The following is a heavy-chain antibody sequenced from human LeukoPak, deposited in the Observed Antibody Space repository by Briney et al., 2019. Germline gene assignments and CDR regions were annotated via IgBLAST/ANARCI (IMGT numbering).Heavy chain of an antibody. Sequence: GASVKVSCKASGYTFTGYYMHRVRQAPGQGLEWMGWINTNTGNPTYAQGFTGRFVFSLDTSVSTAYLQISSLKAEDTAVYYCARDPTHYDILTGPSARYGMDVWGQGTTVTVSS. CDR2: INTNTGNP. J-gene: IGHJ6*02. CDR1: GYTFTGYY. D-gene: IGHD3-9*01. CDR3: ARDPTHYDILTGPSARYGMDV. V-gene: IGHV7-4-1*02.